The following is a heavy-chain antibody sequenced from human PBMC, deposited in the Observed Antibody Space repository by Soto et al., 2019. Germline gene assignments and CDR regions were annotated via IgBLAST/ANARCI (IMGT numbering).Heavy chain of an antibody. V-gene: IGHV3-66*01. J-gene: IGHJ4*02. D-gene: IGHD4-17*01. CDR2: IYRGGNT. CDR3: ARDPLGPLTTENV. Sequence: EVQLVESGGGLVQPGESLRLSCTVSGFTVSSNYMSWVRQAPGKGLEWVSVIYRGGNTFYTDSVKGRFTISRDNSNNTRYLQLNNLRVEDTAVYYCARDPLGPLTTENVWGEGTLVTVSS. CDR1: GFTVSSNY.